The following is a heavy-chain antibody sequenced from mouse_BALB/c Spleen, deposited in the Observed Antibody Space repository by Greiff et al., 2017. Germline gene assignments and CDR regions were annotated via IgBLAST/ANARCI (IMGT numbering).Heavy chain of an antibody. V-gene: IGHV5-9-3*01. CDR1: GFTFSSYA. CDR2: ISSGGSYT. CDR3: ARVRGTNYFDY. J-gene: IGHJ2*01. Sequence: EVHLVESGGGLVKPGGSLKLSCAASGFTFSSYAMSWVRQTPEKRLEWVATISSGGSYTYYPDSVKGRFTISRDNAKNTLFLQMTSLRSEDTAMYYCARVRGTNYFDYWGQGTTLTVSS. D-gene: IGHD3-3*01.